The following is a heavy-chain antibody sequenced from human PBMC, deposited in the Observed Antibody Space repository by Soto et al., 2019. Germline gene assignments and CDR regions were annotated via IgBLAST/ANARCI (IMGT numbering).Heavy chain of an antibody. J-gene: IGHJ4*02. CDR2: INHSGST. V-gene: IGHV4-34*01. CDR3: ARGVATNEFDS. Sequence: SETLSLTCAVYGGSFSGYYWTWIRQPPGTGLEWIGEINHSGSTYYNPSLKSRVTISVDTSKNQFSLTLSSVTAADTAVYYCARGVATNEFDSWGQGTLVTVSS. CDR1: GGSFSGYY. D-gene: IGHD5-12*01.